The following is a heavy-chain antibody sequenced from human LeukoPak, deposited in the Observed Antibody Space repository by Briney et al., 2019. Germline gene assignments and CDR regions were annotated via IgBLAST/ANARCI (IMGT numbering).Heavy chain of an antibody. J-gene: IGHJ4*02. Sequence: PGGSLRLSCAASGFTSNSYGMHWVRQAPGKGLEWVAFIRYDGSIKHYADAVKGRFTISRDKSKNTLYLQINSLRAEDTAVYYCAKDRGSRNEILTGRPRASMDFDYWGQGTLVTVSS. D-gene: IGHD3-9*01. V-gene: IGHV3-30*02. CDR2: IRYDGSIK. CDR3: AKDRGSRNEILTGRPRASMDFDY. CDR1: GFTSNSYG.